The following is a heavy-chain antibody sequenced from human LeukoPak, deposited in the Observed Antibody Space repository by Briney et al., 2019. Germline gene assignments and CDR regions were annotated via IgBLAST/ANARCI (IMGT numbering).Heavy chain of an antibody. V-gene: IGHV4-38-2*02. J-gene: IGHJ4*02. CDR3: ARAYYGSGSYYNYFDY. Sequence: SETLSLTCTVSGYSISSGYYWGWIRPPPGKGLEWIGRVYHSGSTYYSPSLKSRVTISVDTSKNHFSLKLTSVTAADTALYYCARAYYGSGSYYNYFDYWGQGTLVTVSS. CDR1: GYSISSGYY. CDR2: VYHSGST. D-gene: IGHD3-10*01.